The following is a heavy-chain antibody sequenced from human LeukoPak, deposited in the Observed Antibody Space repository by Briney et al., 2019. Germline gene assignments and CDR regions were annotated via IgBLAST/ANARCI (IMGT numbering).Heavy chain of an antibody. D-gene: IGHD5-12*01. V-gene: IGHV1-2*02. CDR2: IHPNSGDT. Sequence: ASVKVSCKASGYIFTGYYIHWVRQAPGQGLEWMGWIHPNSGDTNYAQKFEGRVTMTRDTSIITAYMELRRLRSDDTAVYYCARLYSAYDRIDYWGRGTLVTVSS. CDR1: GYIFTGYY. CDR3: ARLYSAYDRIDY. J-gene: IGHJ4*02.